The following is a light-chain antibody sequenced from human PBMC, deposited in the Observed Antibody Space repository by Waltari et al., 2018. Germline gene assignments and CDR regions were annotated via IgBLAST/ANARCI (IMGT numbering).Light chain of an antibody. J-gene: IGLJ3*02. CDR2: VNSDGSH. CDR3: QTGGHGTWV. CDR1: SGHSSNV. Sequence: QLVLTQSPSASASLGASVKLTCTLSSGHSSNVIAWLQQQPEKGPRYLMKVNSDGSHHKGDAIPVRFSGSSSGAERYLTISSLQSEDEADYYCQTGGHGTWVFGGGTKLTVL. V-gene: IGLV4-69*01.